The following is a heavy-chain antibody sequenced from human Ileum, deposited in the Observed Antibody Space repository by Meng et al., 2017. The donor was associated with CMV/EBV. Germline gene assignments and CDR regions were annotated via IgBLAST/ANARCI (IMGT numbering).Heavy chain of an antibody. D-gene: IGHD3-10*01. CDR2: IKQDGSEK. CDR1: GFTLNNYW. Sequence: ESLMISCAASGFTLNNYWMSWVRQAPGKGLEWVANIKQDGSEKYYVDSVKGRFTISRDNAKNSLYLQMNSLRAEDTAVYYCARDFGVSYGMDVWVQGTTVTVSS. J-gene: IGHJ6*01. V-gene: IGHV3-7*01. CDR3: ARDFGVSYGMDV.